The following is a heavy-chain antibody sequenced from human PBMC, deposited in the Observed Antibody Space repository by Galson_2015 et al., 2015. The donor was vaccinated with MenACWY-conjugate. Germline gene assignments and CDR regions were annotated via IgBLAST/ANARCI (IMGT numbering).Heavy chain of an antibody. CDR1: GFTFSSYG. Sequence: SLRLSCAASGFTFSSYGMHWVRQAPGKGLEWVAVIWSDGSDKYSADSVKGRFTISRDNSKNTLYLQMNSLRAEGTSVYYCARDYCSSTSYYFDYWGQGTLVTVSS. J-gene: IGHJ4*02. CDR3: ARDYCSSTSYYFDY. D-gene: IGHD2-2*01. V-gene: IGHV3-33*01. CDR2: IWSDGSDK.